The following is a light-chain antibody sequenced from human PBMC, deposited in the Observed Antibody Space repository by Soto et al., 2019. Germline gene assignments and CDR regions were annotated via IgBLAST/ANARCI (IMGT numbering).Light chain of an antibody. CDR2: GAS. V-gene: IGKV3-20*01. CDR3: QQYGRSPPIT. J-gene: IGKJ5*01. Sequence: EIVLTQSPGTLSLSPGERATISCRASQSVGNNYLAWYQQRPGQTPRLLIYGASSRATGIPDRFSGSGSGTDFSLTIRTLEPEDFAVYYCQQYGRSPPITFGQGTRLEIK. CDR1: QSVGNNY.